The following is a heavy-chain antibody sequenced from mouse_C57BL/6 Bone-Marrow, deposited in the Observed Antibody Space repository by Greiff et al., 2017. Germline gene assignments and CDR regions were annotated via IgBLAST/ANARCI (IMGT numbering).Heavy chain of an antibody. CDR2: ILPGSGST. D-gene: IGHD1-1*01. J-gene: IGHJ3*01. V-gene: IGHV1-9*01. Sequence: VQLVESGAELMKPGASVKLSCKATGYTFTGYWIEWVKQRPGHGLEWIGEILPGSGSTNYNEKVKGKATFTADTSSNTAYMQLSRLTTEDSAIYYCATGVITTVAEFAYWGQGTLVTVSA. CDR1: GYTFTGYW. CDR3: ATGVITTVAEFAY.